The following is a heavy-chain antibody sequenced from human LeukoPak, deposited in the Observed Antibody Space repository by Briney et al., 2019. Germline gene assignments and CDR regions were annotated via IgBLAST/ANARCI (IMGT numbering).Heavy chain of an antibody. CDR1: GFTFSSYG. Sequence: GGSLRLSCAASGFTFSSYGMHWVRQAPGKGLEWVAVIWYDGSNKYYADSVKGRFTISRDNSKNMLYLQMNSLRAEDTAVYYCAKDQGIAVAGHHFDYWGQGTLVTVSS. D-gene: IGHD6-19*01. J-gene: IGHJ4*02. CDR3: AKDQGIAVAGHHFDY. V-gene: IGHV3-33*06. CDR2: IWYDGSNK.